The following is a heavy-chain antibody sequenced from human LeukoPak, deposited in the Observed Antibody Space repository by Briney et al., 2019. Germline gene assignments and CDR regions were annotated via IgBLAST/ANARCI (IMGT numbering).Heavy chain of an antibody. V-gene: IGHV4-34*01. CDR3: ARGLRQQWLVS. CDR1: GGSFSGYY. CDR2: INHSGST. J-gene: IGHJ5*02. D-gene: IGHD6-19*01. Sequence: PSETLSLTCAVYGGSFSGYYWSWIRQPPGKGLEWIGEINHSGSTNYNPSLKSRVTISVDTSKNQFSLKLSSVTAADTAVYYCARGLRQQWLVSWGQGTLVTVSS.